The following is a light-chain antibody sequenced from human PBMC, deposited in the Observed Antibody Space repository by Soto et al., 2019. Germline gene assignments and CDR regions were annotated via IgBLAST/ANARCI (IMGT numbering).Light chain of an antibody. CDR3: QQYHNWPPQYT. CDR2: GAS. J-gene: IGKJ2*01. CDR1: QTINSN. V-gene: IGKV3-15*01. Sequence: EIVMTQSPATLSVSPGERATVSCRASQTINSNLAWYQQKPGQAPGLLIHGASTRATGVPARFSGSGSGTEFTLTISSLQSEDFAVYYCQQYHNWPPQYTFGQGTKLQI.